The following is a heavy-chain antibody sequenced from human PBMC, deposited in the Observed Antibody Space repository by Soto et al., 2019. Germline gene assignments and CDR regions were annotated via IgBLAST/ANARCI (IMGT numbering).Heavy chain of an antibody. CDR3: AKEKATRGYSFLVDY. D-gene: IGHD5-18*01. J-gene: IGHJ4*02. CDR2: ISYDGTNK. CDR1: GVTFSSYG. V-gene: IGHV3-30*18. Sequence: QVQLVESGGGVVQPGRSLRLSCAASGVTFSSYGMHWVRQAPGKGLEWVAVISYDGTNKYYADSVKGRFTISRDDSKNTLYLQMNSLRPEDTAVHYCAKEKATRGYSFLVDYWGQGTLVTVSS.